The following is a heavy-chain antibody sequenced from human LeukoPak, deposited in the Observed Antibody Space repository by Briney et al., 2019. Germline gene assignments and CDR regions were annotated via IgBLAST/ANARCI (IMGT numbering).Heavy chain of an antibody. CDR2: ISYDGSNK. Sequence: GGSLRLSCAASGFTFSSYAMHWVRQAPGKGLEWVAVISYDGSNKYYADSVKGRFTISRDNSKNTLYLQMNSLRAEDTAVYYCAKDGYCSGGSCYYMDVWGKGTTVTVSS. CDR1: GFTFSSYA. CDR3: AKDGYCSGGSCYYMDV. J-gene: IGHJ6*03. V-gene: IGHV3-30*04. D-gene: IGHD2-15*01.